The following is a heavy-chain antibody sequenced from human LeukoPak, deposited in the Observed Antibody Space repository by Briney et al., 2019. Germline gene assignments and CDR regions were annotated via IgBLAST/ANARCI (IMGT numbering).Heavy chain of an antibody. D-gene: IGHD2-15*01. CDR2: INPSGGST. J-gene: IGHJ3*02. Sequence: ASVKVSCKASGYTFTSYYMHWVRQAPGQGLEWMGIINPSGGSTSYAQKFQGRVTMTRDTSISTAYMELSRLRSDDTAVYYCAREAAGDIVVVVAATMELGDAFDIWGQGTMVTVSS. CDR1: GYTFTSYY. CDR3: AREAAGDIVVVVAATMELGDAFDI. V-gene: IGHV1-46*01.